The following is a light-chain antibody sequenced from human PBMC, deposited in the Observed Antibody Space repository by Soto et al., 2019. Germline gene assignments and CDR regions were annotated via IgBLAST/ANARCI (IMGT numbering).Light chain of an antibody. CDR1: QSVLYSSKNKNY. Sequence: IVMPRAPDARAVSLCERATINCKSSQSVLYSSKNKNYLAWYQQKPGQPPKLLIYWASTRESGVPDRFSGSVFGTDFTLSVSSLRSQDSGVSSCQKYHPPPPLATFSRGTKVDI. J-gene: IGKJ2*01. CDR3: QKYHPPPPLAT. V-gene: IGKV4-1*01. CDR2: WAS.